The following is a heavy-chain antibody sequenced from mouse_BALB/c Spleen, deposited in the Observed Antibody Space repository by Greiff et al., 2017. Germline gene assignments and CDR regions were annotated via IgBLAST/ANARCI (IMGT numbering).Heavy chain of an antibody. Sequence: EVQVVESGGGLVKPGGSLKLSCAASGFTFSSYAMSWVRQSPEKGLEWVAEISSGGSYTYYPDTVTGRFTISRDNAKNTLYLEMSSLRSEDTAMYYCARDGPRYDERFAYWGQGTLVTVSA. CDR1: GFTFSSYA. CDR2: ISSGGSYT. CDR3: ARDGPRYDERFAY. J-gene: IGHJ3*01. D-gene: IGHD2-14*01. V-gene: IGHV5-9-4*01.